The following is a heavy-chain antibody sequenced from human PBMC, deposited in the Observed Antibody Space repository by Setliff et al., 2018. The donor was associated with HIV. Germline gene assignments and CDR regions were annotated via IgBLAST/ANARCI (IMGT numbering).Heavy chain of an antibody. D-gene: IGHD3-3*01. V-gene: IGHV4-4*09. J-gene: IGHJ4*02. Sequence: SETLSLTCTVSGGSSNSYCWSWIRQPPGKGLEWIGYIYTSGGTNYNPSLKSRVTISVDTSRNQFSLKLNSVTAADTAVYYCARATRTIFGVVYFDYWGQGTLVTVPQ. CDR1: GGSSNSYC. CDR3: ARATRTIFGVVYFDY. CDR2: IYTSGGT.